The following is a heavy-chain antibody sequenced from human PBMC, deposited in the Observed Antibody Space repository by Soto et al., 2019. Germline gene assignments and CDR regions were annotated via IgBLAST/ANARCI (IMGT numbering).Heavy chain of an antibody. CDR2: IYYSGST. CDR3: ARSPNYYYYGFDV. J-gene: IGHJ6*02. V-gene: IGHV4-61*01. D-gene: IGHD3-10*01. CDR1: GGSVSSGTYF. Sequence: SETLSLTCTVSGGSVSSGTYFWSWIRQSPGKRLEWIAYIYYSGSTNYNPSLKSRATMSVDTSKSQVSVSLTSVTSAYAAVYYCARSPNYYYYGFDVWGQGTTVT.